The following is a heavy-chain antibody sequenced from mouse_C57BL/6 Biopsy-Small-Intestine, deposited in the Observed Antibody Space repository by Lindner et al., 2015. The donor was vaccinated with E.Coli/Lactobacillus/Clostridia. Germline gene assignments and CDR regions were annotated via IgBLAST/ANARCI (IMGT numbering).Heavy chain of an antibody. D-gene: IGHD2-5*01. V-gene: IGHV1-22*01. J-gene: IGHJ3*01. CDR2: INPNNGGT. CDR1: GYTFTDYN. Sequence: VQLQESGPELVKPGASVKMSCKASGYTFTDYNMHWVKQSHGKSLEWIGYINPNNGGTSYNQKFKGKATLTVNKSSSTAYMELRSLTSEDSAVYHCARYGAYYSNPWFAYWGQGTLVTVSA. CDR3: ARYGAYYSNPWFAY.